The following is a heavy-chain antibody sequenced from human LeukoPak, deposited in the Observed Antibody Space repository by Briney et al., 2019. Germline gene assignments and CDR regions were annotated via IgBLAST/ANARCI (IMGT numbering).Heavy chain of an antibody. J-gene: IGHJ4*02. CDR2: MNLNSGNT. CDR3: ATDQRVYYDILTGYYNDSVY. D-gene: IGHD3-9*01. Sequence: ASVKVSCKASGYTFTSYDINWVRQATGQGLEWMGWMNLNSGNTGYAQKFQGRVTMTEDTSTDTAYMELSSLRSEDTAVYYCATDQRVYYDILTGYYNDSVYWGQGTLVTVSS. CDR1: GYTFTSYD. V-gene: IGHV1-8*01.